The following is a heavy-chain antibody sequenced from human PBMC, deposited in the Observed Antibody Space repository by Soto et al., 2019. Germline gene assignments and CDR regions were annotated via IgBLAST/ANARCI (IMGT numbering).Heavy chain of an antibody. CDR1: GGSISSYY. V-gene: IGHV4-59*01. CDR3: AGFEITMVRGVIFDY. CDR2: IYYSGST. J-gene: IGHJ4*02. D-gene: IGHD3-10*01. Sequence: QVQLQESGPGLVKPSETLSLTCTVSGGSISSYYWSWIRQPPGKGLEWIGYIYYSGSTNYNPSLKSRVTISVDTSKNQFSLKLSSVTAADTAVYYCAGFEITMVRGVIFDYWGQGTLVTVSS.